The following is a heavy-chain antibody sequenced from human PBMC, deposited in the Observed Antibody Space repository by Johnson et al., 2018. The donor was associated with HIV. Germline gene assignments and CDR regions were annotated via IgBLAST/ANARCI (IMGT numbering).Heavy chain of an antibody. CDR2: INWNGGST. Sequence: VQLVESGGGVARPGGSLRLSCAASGFTFDDYGMSWVRQAPGKGLEWVSGINWNGGSTGYADSVKGRFTISRDNAKKSLYLQMNSLRAEDTALYYCAKDMPMIAQQDIWGQGTMVTVSS. CDR1: GFTFDDYG. J-gene: IGHJ3*02. D-gene: IGHD3-22*01. CDR3: AKDMPMIAQQDI. V-gene: IGHV3-20*04.